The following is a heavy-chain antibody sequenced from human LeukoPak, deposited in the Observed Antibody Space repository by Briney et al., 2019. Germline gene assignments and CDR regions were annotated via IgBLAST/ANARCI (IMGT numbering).Heavy chain of an antibody. J-gene: IGHJ3*02. Sequence: SETLSLTCIVSGGSISSYYWSWIRQPPGKGLEWIGYIYYSGSTNYNPSLKSRVTISVDTSKNQFSLKLSSVTAADTAVYYCARTRLVWFGESRDAFDIWGQGTMVTVSS. V-gene: IGHV4-59*01. CDR1: GGSISSYY. CDR2: IYYSGST. D-gene: IGHD3-10*01. CDR3: ARTRLVWFGESRDAFDI.